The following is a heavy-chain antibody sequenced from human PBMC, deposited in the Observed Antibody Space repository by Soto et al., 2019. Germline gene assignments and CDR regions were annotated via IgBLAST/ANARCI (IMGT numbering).Heavy chain of an antibody. D-gene: IGHD3-22*01. CDR3: ARVFLDQEGYDKDNDDAFDI. CDR2: IYYNGNT. CDR1: GVYIISGAYY. Sequence: PLETLSLTCPLSGVYIISGAYYWTWIRQHPGKGLEWIGYIYYNGNTYFSPSLKSRLTISIDTSKNQFSLKLSSVTAADTAMYYCARVFLDQEGYDKDNDDAFDIWGRGTMVTVSS. V-gene: IGHV4-31*03. J-gene: IGHJ3*02.